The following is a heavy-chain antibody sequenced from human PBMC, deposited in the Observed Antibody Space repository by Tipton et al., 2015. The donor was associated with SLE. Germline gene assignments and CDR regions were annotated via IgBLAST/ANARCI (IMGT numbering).Heavy chain of an antibody. CDR2: ISSSGSTI. CDR3: ASTGGYFDN. Sequence: SLRLSCAASGFTLRSYEMNWVCQAPGKGLEWGSYISSSGSTIYYADSVKGRFTISRDNSKNTLYLQMNSLRAEDTAVYYCASTGGYFDNWGQGTLVTVSS. CDR1: GFTLRSYE. D-gene: IGHD1-14*01. J-gene: IGHJ4*02. V-gene: IGHV3-48*03.